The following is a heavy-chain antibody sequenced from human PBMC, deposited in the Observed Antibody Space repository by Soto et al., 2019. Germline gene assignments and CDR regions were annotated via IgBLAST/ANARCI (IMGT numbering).Heavy chain of an antibody. Sequence: EVQLVESGGGLVKPGGSLRLSCAASGFTFSSYSMNWVRQAPGKGLEWVSSISSSSSYIYYADSVKGRFTISRDNAKNSLYLQMTSLRAEDTAVYYCARERRPRAPIDYWGQGTLVTVSS. CDR1: GFTFSSYS. V-gene: IGHV3-21*01. CDR2: ISSSSSYI. CDR3: ARERRPRAPIDY. J-gene: IGHJ4*02.